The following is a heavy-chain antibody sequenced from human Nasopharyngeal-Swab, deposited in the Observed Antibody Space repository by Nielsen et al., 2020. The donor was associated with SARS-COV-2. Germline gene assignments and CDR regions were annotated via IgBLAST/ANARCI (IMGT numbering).Heavy chain of an antibody. CDR2: ISTSGRST. CDR3: ASSPFITVMERALDH. Sequence: GGSLRLSCAASGFTFSDYYMAWIRQAPGKGLEWVSYISTSGRSTDSADSVKGRFTISRDNAKNSLYLQMNSLSAEDTAVYYCASSPFITVMERALDHWGQGTLVTVSS. V-gene: IGHV3-11*04. D-gene: IGHD3-22*01. CDR1: GFTFSDYY. J-gene: IGHJ4*02.